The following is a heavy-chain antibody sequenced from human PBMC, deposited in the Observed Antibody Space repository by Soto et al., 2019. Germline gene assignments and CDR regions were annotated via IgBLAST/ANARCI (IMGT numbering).Heavy chain of an antibody. J-gene: IGHJ5*02. D-gene: IGHD4-17*01. CDR3: ARAIAFTDYATRWGTFDP. CDR1: GFTFSSYW. Sequence: EVQLVESGGGLVQPGGSLRLSCAASGFTFSSYWMSWVRQAQGKGLEWVANIKQDGSEKYYVDPVKGRFTISRDNAKNSQYLQMNSLRAEDTAVYYCARAIAFTDYATRWGTFDPWGQGTLVTVSS. CDR2: IKQDGSEK. V-gene: IGHV3-7*05.